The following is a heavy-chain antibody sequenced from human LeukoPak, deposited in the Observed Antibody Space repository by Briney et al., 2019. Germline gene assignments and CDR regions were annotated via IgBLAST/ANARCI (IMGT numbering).Heavy chain of an antibody. CDR1: GGSFSGYY. V-gene: IGHV4-34*01. CDR2: INHSGST. Sequence: SETLSLTCTVYGGSFSGYYWNWVRQPPGKGLEWIGEINHSGSTNYSPSLKSRVTISVDTSKNQFSLKLSSVTAADTAVYYCARRRNYLSHFDYWGPGTLVTVSS. D-gene: IGHD1-7*01. J-gene: IGHJ4*02. CDR3: ARRRNYLSHFDY.